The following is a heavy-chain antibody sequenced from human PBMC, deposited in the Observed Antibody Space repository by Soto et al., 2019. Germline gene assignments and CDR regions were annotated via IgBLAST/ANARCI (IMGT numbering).Heavy chain of an antibody. J-gene: IGHJ6*02. CDR3: ARTSMQSRGYSYGHGGMDV. D-gene: IGHD5-18*01. Sequence: GESLKISCKGSGYSFTSYWIGWVRQMPGKGLEWMGRIDPSDSYTNYSPSFQGHVTISADKSISTAYLQWSSLKASDTAMYYCARTSMQSRGYSYGHGGMDVWGQGTRVTVSS. CDR1: GYSFTSYW. CDR2: IDPSDSYT. V-gene: IGHV5-10-1*01.